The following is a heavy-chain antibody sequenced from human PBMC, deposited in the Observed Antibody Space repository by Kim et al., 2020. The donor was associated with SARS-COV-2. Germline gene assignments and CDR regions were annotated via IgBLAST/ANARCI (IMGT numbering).Heavy chain of an antibody. J-gene: IGHJ6*02. V-gene: IGHV3-30*04. D-gene: IGHD3-3*01. CDR3: ARGRNPHFITIFGVVTDPSYYYYYYGMDV. CDR1: GFTFSSYA. CDR2: ISYDGSNK. Sequence: GGSLRLSCAASGFTFSSYAMHWVRQAPGKGLEWVAVISYDGSNKYYVDSVKGRFTISRDNSKNTLYLQMNSLRAEDTAVYYCARGRNPHFITIFGVVTDPSYYYYYYGMDVGGQGTTVTVSS.